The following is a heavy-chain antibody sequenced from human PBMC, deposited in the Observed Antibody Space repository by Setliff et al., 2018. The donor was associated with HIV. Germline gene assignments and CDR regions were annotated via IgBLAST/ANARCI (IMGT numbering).Heavy chain of an antibody. J-gene: IGHJ4*02. CDR1: GFTFSHYW. Sequence: PGGSLRLSCAASGFTFSHYWMHWVRHVPGKGLVWVSRINDDGQTTTYADSVKGRFTTSRDNAANTLYLQMSSLRAEDTAVYYCAKEGYTIFGVVSRGYYFDYWGQGTLVTVSS. V-gene: IGHV3-74*01. CDR3: AKEGYTIFGVVSRGYYFDY. D-gene: IGHD3-3*01. CDR2: INDDGQTT.